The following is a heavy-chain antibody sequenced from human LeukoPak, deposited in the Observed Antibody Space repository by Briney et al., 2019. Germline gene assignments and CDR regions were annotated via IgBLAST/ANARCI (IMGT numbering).Heavy chain of an antibody. V-gene: IGHV4-59*01. CDR1: GGSISSYY. CDR3: ATTTDIDYSDAFDI. Sequence: NPSETLSLTCTVSGGSISSYYWSWIRQPPGKGLEWIGYIYYSGSTNYNPSLKSRVTISVDTSKNQFSLKLSSVTAADTAVYYCATTTDIDYSDAFDIWGQGTMVTVPS. CDR2: IYYSGST. D-gene: IGHD2-15*01. J-gene: IGHJ3*02.